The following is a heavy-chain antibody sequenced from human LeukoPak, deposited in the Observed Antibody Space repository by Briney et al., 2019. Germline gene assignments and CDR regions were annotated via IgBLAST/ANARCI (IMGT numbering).Heavy chain of an antibody. CDR3: TGGFGHNWSPFEN. D-gene: IGHD1-1*01. V-gene: IGHV3-74*01. Sequence: GGSLRLSCAASGFSFSSYWMHWVRQAPGKGLVWVSRINGDGSDISYADSVKGRFTISRDNAKNTLSLQMNSLTDDDTALYYCTGGFGHNWSPFENWGQGTLVTVSS. CDR1: GFSFSSYW. CDR2: INGDGSDI. J-gene: IGHJ4*02.